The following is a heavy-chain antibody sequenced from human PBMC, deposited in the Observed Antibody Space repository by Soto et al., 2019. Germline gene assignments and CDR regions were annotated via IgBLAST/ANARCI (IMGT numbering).Heavy chain of an antibody. CDR2: IYYTGST. CDR1: GDSVSSGSYY. D-gene: IGHD3-10*01. J-gene: IGHJ4*02. CDR3: AREAYGQGTFY. Sequence: SETLSLTCTVSGDSVSSGSYYWSWIRQPPGKGLEWIGYIYYTGSTNYNPSLKSRVTISIDTSKNQFSLKVRSVTAADTAMYYCAREAYGQGTFYWGPGTLVTVSS. V-gene: IGHV4-61*01.